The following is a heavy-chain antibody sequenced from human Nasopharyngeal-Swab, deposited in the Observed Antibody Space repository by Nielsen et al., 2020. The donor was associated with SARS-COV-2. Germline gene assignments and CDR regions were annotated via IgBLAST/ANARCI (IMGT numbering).Heavy chain of an antibody. CDR1: GGSISSYY. CDR2: VYYTGRT. Sequence: SETLSLTCTVSGGSISSYYWTWIRQPPGKGLEWIGYVYYTGRTKLNASLKSRVTISFDTSKNQFSLKLSSVTAADTAVYFCARDIRDNQFDSWGQGTLVTVSS. V-gene: IGHV4-59*12. CDR3: ARDIRDNQFDS. J-gene: IGHJ4*02. D-gene: IGHD3-3*02.